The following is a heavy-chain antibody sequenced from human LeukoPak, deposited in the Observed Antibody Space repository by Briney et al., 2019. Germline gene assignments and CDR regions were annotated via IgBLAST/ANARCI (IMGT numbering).Heavy chain of an antibody. D-gene: IGHD6-13*01. V-gene: IGHV4-34*01. CDR2: INHSGST. CDR1: GGSFSGYY. Sequence: SETLSLTCAVYGGSFSGYYWSWIRQPPGKGLEWIGEINHSGSTNYNPSLKSRVTISVDTSKNQFSLKLSSVTAADTAVYYCARELDSSSWYFCLAYWGQGTLVTVSS. CDR3: ARELDSSSWYFCLAY. J-gene: IGHJ4*02.